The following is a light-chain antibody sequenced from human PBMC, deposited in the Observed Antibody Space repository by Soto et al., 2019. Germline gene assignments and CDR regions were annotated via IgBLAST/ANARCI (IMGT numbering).Light chain of an antibody. J-gene: IGKJ3*01. CDR2: DAY. Sequence: DIVLTQSPATLSFSPGERATLSCRSSRSVSRYLAWYQQKPGQAPRLLIFDAYNRATGIPARFSGSGSGTELTLTITSLEPEDFAVYYCQKRSNWPQVTFPPGTKVDIX. CDR1: RSVSRY. V-gene: IGKV3-11*01. CDR3: QKRSNWPQVT.